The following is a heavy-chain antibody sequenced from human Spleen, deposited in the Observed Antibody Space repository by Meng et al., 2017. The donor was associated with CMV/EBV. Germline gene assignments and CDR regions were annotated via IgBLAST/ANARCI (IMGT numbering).Heavy chain of an antibody. D-gene: IGHD6-13*01. CDR1: GYTFTSYY. V-gene: IGHV1-18*04. J-gene: IGHJ6*02. CDR2: ISAYNGNT. Sequence: ASVKVSCKASGYTFTSYYMHWVRQAPGQGLEWMGWISAYNGNTNYAQKLQGRVTMTTDTSTSTAYMELRSLRSDDTAVYYCARLGQQAYGMDVWGQGTTVTVSS. CDR3: ARLGQQAYGMDV.